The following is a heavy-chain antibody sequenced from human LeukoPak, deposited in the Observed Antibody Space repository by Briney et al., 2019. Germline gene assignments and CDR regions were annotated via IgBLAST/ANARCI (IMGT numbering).Heavy chain of an antibody. J-gene: IGHJ6*03. CDR1: GYTFTNYG. Sequence: ASVKVSCKASGYTFTNYGISWVRQAPGQGLEWMGWMNPNSGNTGYAQKFQGRVTMTRNTSISTAYMELSSLRSEDTAVYYCARGRGGYCSSTSCYGRRRRGYYYYYMDVWGKGTTVTISS. D-gene: IGHD2-2*01. V-gene: IGHV1-8*02. CDR3: ARGRGGYCSSTSCYGRRRRGYYYYYMDV. CDR2: MNPNSGNT.